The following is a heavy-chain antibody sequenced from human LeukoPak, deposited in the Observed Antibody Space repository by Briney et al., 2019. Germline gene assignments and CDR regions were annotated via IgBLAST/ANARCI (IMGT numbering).Heavy chain of an antibody. Sequence: SETLSLTCIVSGDSISSSNYYWGWIRQPPGKGLEWIATVYYTGSTYYNPSLKSRVTISVDTSKKHLSLKLSSATAADTAVYYCARGLMERSSTSCNTIYVFYGMDVWGQGTTVTVSS. CDR1: GDSISSSNYY. CDR2: VYYTGST. D-gene: IGHD2-2*01. J-gene: IGHJ6*02. V-gene: IGHV4-39*02. CDR3: ARGLMERSSTSCNTIYVFYGMDV.